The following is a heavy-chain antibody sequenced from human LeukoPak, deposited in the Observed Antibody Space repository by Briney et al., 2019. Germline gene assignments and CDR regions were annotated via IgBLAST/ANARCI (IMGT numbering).Heavy chain of an antibody. CDR2: INPSGGST. CDR1: GYTFTSYY. CDR3: ARFPRSADDVVQGFDY. D-gene: IGHD1-1*01. Sequence: GASVKVSCKASGYTFTSYYMHWVRQAPGQGLEWMGIINPSGGSTSYAQKFQGRVTMTRDTSTSTVYMELSSLRSEDTAVYYCARFPRSADDVVQGFDYWGQGTLVTVSS. V-gene: IGHV1-46*01. J-gene: IGHJ4*02.